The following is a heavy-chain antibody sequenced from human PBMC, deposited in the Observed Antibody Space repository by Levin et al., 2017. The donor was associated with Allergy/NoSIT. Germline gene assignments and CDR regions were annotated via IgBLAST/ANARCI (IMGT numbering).Heavy chain of an antibody. CDR2: ISGDGSTT. V-gene: IGHV3-74*01. CDR3: ARAPTHRAFDI. J-gene: IGHJ3*02. CDR1: GFTFSSYW. Sequence: PSGGSLRLSCAASGFTFSSYWMHWVRQAPGKGLVWVSRISGDGSTTNYADSVKGQFTISRDNANNTLYLQMNSLRVEDTAVYYCARAPTHRAFDIWGQGTMVTVSS. D-gene: IGHD1-14*01.